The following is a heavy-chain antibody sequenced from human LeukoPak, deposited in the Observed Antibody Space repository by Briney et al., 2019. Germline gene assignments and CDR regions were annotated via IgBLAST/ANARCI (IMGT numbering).Heavy chain of an antibody. CDR2: IKWNGGST. CDR1: GFTFEDQG. CDR3: ARDRSYGSFDF. V-gene: IGHV3-20*01. J-gene: IGHJ4*02. Sequence: GALILSCAASGFTFEDQGMNWVRQAPGKGLERGAGIKWNGGSTFYADSVKGRFTLYRNNPKHAPYLQMNSLAVEDMVLYHCARDRSYGSFDFWGQGTLVPVSS. D-gene: IGHD5-18*01.